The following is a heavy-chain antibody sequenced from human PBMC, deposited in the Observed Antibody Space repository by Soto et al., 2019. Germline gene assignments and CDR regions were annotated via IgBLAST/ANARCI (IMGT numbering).Heavy chain of an antibody. J-gene: IGHJ4*02. CDR1: GYPFTSNR. V-gene: IGHV1-18*01. Sequence: ASVKVSCTTSGYPFTSNRLSWVRRAPGQGLEWMGWISPHNGNAKYAQKFQDRVTMTADTAASTVYMELRSLRSDDSAVFYCARDRSGLYDFWGQGTLVTVSS. CDR3: ARDRSGLYDF. CDR2: ISPHNGNA. D-gene: IGHD6-19*01.